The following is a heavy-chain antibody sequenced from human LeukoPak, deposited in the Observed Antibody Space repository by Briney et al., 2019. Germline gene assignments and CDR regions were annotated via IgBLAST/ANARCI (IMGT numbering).Heavy chain of an antibody. CDR3: ARGGRGYYYDSSGYYPAPFDY. CDR2: IIPSGGST. D-gene: IGHD3-22*01. CDR1: GYTFTCYY. J-gene: IGHJ4*02. Sequence: ASVKVSCKASGYTFTCYYMHWVRQAPGQGLEWMGIIIPSGGSTSYAQKFQGRVSMTRDMSTSTVYMELSSLRSEDTAVYYCARGGRGYYYDSSGYYPAPFDYWGQGTLVTVSS. V-gene: IGHV1-46*01.